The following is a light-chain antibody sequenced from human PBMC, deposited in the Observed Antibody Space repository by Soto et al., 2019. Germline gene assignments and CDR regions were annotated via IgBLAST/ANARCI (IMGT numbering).Light chain of an antibody. J-gene: IGKJ1*01. Sequence: DIQMTQSPSTLSASVGDRVTITCRASQSISPWLAWYQQKPGKAPKLLIYKASSLESGVPSRFSGSGSGTEFTLTISSLQPDDFATYYCQHYKTYSRTFGQGTKVDIK. CDR1: QSISPW. CDR3: QHYKTYSRT. CDR2: KAS. V-gene: IGKV1-5*03.